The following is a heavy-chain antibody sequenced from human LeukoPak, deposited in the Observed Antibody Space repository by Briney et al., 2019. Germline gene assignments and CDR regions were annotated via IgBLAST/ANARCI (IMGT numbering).Heavy chain of an antibody. CDR3: AKSSFGTGEDY. D-gene: IGHD7-27*01. CDR1: GFTFSSYG. V-gene: IGHV3-23*01. Sequence: PGGTLRLSCAASGFTFSSYGMSWVRQAPGKGLEWVSAISGSGGSTYYADSVEGRFTISRDNSKNTLYLQMNSLRAEDTAVYYCAKSSFGTGEDYWGQGTLVTVSS. J-gene: IGHJ4*02. CDR2: ISGSGGST.